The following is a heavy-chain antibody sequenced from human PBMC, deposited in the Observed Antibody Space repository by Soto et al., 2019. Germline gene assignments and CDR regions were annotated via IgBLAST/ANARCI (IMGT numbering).Heavy chain of an antibody. D-gene: IGHD4-17*01. CDR3: ARRTVKDAFDI. V-gene: IGHV1-69*02. J-gene: IGHJ3*02. CDR1: GSTFSNYT. Sequence: XXVKVSCKASGSTFSNYTISWVRQAPGQGLEWMGRXIPIPXIANYEQKFQXXVTFTEDXXKSKHYIEMSSLRSEDTAVYYCARRTVKDAFDIWGQGTMVTASS. CDR2: XIPIPXIA.